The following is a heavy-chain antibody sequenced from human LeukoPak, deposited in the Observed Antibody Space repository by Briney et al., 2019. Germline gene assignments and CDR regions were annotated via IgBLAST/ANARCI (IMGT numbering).Heavy chain of an antibody. D-gene: IGHD3-22*01. V-gene: IGHV3-7*03. CDR1: GSTFSNYW. CDR2: IKQDGSEK. J-gene: IGHJ4*02. CDR3: ASPGKYDSSGYADY. Sequence: GGSLRLSCAASGSTFSNYWMSWVRQAPGKGLEWVANIKQDGSEKYYVDSVEGRFNISRDNAKNSLYLQMNSLRVEDTAVYYCASPGKYDSSGYADYWGQGTLVTVSS.